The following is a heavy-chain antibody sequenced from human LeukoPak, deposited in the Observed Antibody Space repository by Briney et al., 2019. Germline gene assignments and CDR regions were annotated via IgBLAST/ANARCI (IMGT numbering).Heavy chain of an antibody. D-gene: IGHD5-12*01. CDR2: ISSDGSSK. V-gene: IGHV3-30*18. J-gene: IGHJ4*02. CDR1: GFTFSNSG. CDR3: AKDPRSGYGGYLFDY. Sequence: GGSLRLSCAASGFTFSNSGMHWVRQAPGKGLEWVTIISSDGSSKYYADSVKGRFTISRDNSKDTLYLQMNSLRAEDTAVYYCAKDPRSGYGGYLFDYWGQGTLVTVSS.